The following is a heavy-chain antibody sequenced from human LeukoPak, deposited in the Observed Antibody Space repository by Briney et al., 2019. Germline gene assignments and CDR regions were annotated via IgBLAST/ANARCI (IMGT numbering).Heavy chain of an antibody. Sequence: SETLSLTCAVYGGSFSGYYWSWIRRPPGKGLEWIGEINHSGSTNYNPSLKSRVTISVDTSKNQFSLKLSSVTAADTAVYYCARHSAELPFDPWGQGTLVTVSS. CDR3: ARHSAELPFDP. V-gene: IGHV4-34*01. CDR2: INHSGST. CDR1: GGSFSGYY. J-gene: IGHJ5*02. D-gene: IGHD1-7*01.